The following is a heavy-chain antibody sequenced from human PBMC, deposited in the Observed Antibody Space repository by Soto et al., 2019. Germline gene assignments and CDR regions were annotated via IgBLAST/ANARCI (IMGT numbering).Heavy chain of an antibody. Sequence: SETLSLTCTVSGGPISTYYWSWIRRPPGKELEWIGYIHYSGSTNNNPSLKSRVTISLDTSKNHFSLKLSSVTAADTAVYYCARYDILTGYYNVGYGMDVWGQGTTVT. J-gene: IGHJ6*02. D-gene: IGHD3-9*01. CDR2: IHYSGST. CDR3: ARYDILTGYYNVGYGMDV. V-gene: IGHV4-59*12. CDR1: GGPISTYY.